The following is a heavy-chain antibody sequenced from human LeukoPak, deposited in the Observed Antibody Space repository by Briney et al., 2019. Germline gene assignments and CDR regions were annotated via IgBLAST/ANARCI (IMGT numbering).Heavy chain of an antibody. CDR3: AREDSGAYCGGDCYSG. CDR1: GFTVSSNY. CDR2: IYSGGST. Sequence: GGSLRLSCAASGFTVSSNYMSWVRQAPGKGLEWVSVIYSGGSTYYADSVKGRFTISRDNSKNTLYLQMGSLRAEDMAVYYCAREDSGAYCGGDCYSGWGQGTLVTVSS. J-gene: IGHJ4*02. V-gene: IGHV3-66*01. D-gene: IGHD2-21*02.